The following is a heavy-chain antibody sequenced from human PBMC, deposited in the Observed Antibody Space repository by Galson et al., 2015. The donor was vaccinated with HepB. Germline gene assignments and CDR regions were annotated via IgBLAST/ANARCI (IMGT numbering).Heavy chain of an antibody. CDR3: VSYSRVRGCGY. J-gene: IGHJ4*02. D-gene: IGHD3-10*01. Sequence: SLRLSCAASGFTFSSYAMSWVRQAPGKGLEWVSAISGSGGSTYYADSVKGRFTISRDNSKNTLYLQMNSLRAEDTAVYYCVSYSRVRGCGYWGQGTLVTVSS. CDR2: ISGSGGST. CDR1: GFTFSSYA. V-gene: IGHV3-23*01.